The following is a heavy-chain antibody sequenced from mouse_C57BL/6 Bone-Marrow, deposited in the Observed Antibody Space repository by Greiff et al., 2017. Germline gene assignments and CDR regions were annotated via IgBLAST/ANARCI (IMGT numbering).Heavy chain of an antibody. CDR2: IDPENGDP. CDR3: TTPVYYAMDY. CDR1: GFNIKDDY. Sequence: EVQLQQSGAELVRPGASVKLSCTASGFNIKDDYMHWVKQRPEQGLEWIGWIDPENGDPEYASKFQGKATITADTSSNTAYLQLSSLTSEDTSVYYCTTPVYYAMDYWGQGTSVTVSS. V-gene: IGHV14-4*01. J-gene: IGHJ4*01.